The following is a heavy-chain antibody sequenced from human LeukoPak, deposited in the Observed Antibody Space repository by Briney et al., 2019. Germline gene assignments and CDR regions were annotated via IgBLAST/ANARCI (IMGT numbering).Heavy chain of an antibody. CDR3: ARDPSSSSSVGGYLDY. V-gene: IGHV3-74*01. J-gene: IGHJ4*02. Sequence: PGGSLRLSCAASGFTFSDYWMHWVRQGPGKGLVWVSRIKTDGSETSYADSVKGRFTISRDNAKNTLYLRMNSLRAEDTAVYYCARDPSSSSSVGGYLDYWGQGTLVTVSS. CDR2: IKTDGSET. D-gene: IGHD6-6*01. CDR1: GFTFSDYW.